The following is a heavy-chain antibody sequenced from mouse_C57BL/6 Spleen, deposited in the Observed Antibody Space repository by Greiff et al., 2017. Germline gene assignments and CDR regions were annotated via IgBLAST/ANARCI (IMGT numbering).Heavy chain of an antibody. CDR1: GYSFTGYY. V-gene: IGHV1-42*01. CDR2: INPSTGGT. D-gene: IGHD2-3*01. J-gene: IGHJ2*01. Sequence: VQLQQSGPELVKPGASVKISCKASGYSFTGYYMNWVKQSPEKSLEWIGEINPSTGGTTYNQKFKAKATLTVDKSSSTAYMQLKSLTSEDSAVYYCARTDDGSDYWGQGTTLTVSS. CDR3: ARTDDGSDY.